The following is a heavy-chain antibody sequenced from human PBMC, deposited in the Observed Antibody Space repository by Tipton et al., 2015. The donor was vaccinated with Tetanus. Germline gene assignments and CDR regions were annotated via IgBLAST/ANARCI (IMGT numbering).Heavy chain of an antibody. CDR2: IYESGDT. CDR1: GGSILGGTFY. J-gene: IGHJ4*02. V-gene: IGHV4-39*01. D-gene: IGHD3-3*01. Sequence: TLSLTCTVSGGSILGGTFYWGWIRQPPGKGLEWIGRIYESGDTYYIPSLKSRVTISVDTSKNQFSLNLNCMAAADTGVYFCARHQSGYFAPFDYWGQGNLVTVSS. CDR3: ARHQSGYFAPFDY.